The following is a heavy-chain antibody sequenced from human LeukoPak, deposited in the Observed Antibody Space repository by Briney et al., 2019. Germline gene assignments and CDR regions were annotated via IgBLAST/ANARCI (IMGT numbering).Heavy chain of an antibody. CDR2: INGGGNTK. D-gene: IGHD6-19*01. J-gene: IGHJ6*03. CDR3: TKELHVAVAVADYYYFYMDA. V-gene: IGHV3-23*01. Sequence: GGSLSLSCAASGFAFSSFAMGWVRQSPGKGLEWLSTINGGGNTKFYSDSVRGRFTISRDNSKNTLYLHMDSLRPDDTAIYYCTKELHVAVAVADYYYFYMDAWGRGTAVTVSS. CDR1: GFAFSSFA.